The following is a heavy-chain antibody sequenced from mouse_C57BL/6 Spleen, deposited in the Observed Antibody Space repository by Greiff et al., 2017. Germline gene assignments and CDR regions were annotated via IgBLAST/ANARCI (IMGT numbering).Heavy chain of an antibody. CDR1: GFTFSSYG. CDR2: ISSGGSYT. CDR3: ARHYDALFAY. J-gene: IGHJ3*01. Sequence: EVMLVESGGDLVKPGGSLKLSCAASGFTFSSYGMSWVRQTPDKRLEWVATISSGGSYTYYPDSVKGRFTISRDNAKNTLYLQMSSLKSEDTAMYYCARHYDALFAYWGQGTLVTVSA. V-gene: IGHV5-6*02. D-gene: IGHD2-4*01.